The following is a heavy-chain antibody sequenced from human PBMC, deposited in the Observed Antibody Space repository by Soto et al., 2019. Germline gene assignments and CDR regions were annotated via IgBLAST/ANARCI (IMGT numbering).Heavy chain of an antibody. D-gene: IGHD5-12*01. Sequence: GGSLRLSCAAPGFIFRSYGLHWVRQAPGKGLEWVAVISYDGSSKYYADSVKGRFTISRDNSKNTLFLQMNSRTTEDTAVYYCAKVILATSLDYGMDVWGQGTTVTVS. CDR1: GFIFRSYG. V-gene: IGHV3-30*18. J-gene: IGHJ6*02. CDR3: AKVILATSLDYGMDV. CDR2: ISYDGSSK.